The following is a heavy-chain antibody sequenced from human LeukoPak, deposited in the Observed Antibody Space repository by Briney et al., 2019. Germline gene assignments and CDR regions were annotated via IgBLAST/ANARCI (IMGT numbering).Heavy chain of an antibody. CDR1: GITFSSYA. J-gene: IGHJ4*02. V-gene: IGHV3-23*01. D-gene: IGHD2-2*01. CDR3: AISSYCSTTSCAPKFDY. CDR2: ISGSGGGT. Sequence: GGSLRLSCAASGITFSSYAMSWVRQAPGKGLEWVSAISGSGGGTYYADSVKGRFTISRDNSKNPLCLQMNSLRAEDTAVYYCAISSYCSTTSCAPKFDYWGQGTLVTVSS.